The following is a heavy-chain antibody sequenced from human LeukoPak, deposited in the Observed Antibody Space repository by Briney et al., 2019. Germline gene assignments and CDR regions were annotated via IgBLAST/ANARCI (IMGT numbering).Heavy chain of an antibody. D-gene: IGHD3-10*01. CDR1: GFTFDDYA. V-gene: IGHV3-9*01. CDR2: SSWNSGSI. CDR3: AKDEGPYYYGSGSLIDY. Sequence: GGSLRLSCAASGFTFDDYAMHWVRQAPGQGLEWVSGSSWNSGSIGYADSVKGRFTISRDNAKNSLYLQMNSLRAEDTALYYCAKDEGPYYYGSGSLIDYWGQGTLVTVSS. J-gene: IGHJ4*02.